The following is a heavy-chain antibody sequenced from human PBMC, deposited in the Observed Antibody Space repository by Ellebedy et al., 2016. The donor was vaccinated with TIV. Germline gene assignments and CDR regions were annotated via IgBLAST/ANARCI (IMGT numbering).Heavy chain of an antibody. CDR2: ISTSTGST. CDR1: GFTFSSYA. D-gene: IGHD2-8*02. Sequence: GGSLRLSXAASGFTFSSYAMSWVRQAPGKGLEWVSAISTSTGSTYYADSVRGRFTLSRDNSNNTLHLQMNSLRPEDTAMYYCARDSGDTTTWWDNWFDPWGQGTLVTVSS. CDR3: ARDSGDTTTWWDNWFDP. V-gene: IGHV3-23*01. J-gene: IGHJ5*02.